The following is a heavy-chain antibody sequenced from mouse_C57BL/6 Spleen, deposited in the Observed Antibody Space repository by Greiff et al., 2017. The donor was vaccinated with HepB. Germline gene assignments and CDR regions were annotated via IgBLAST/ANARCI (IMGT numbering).Heavy chain of an antibody. CDR2: INPNNGGT. V-gene: IGHV1-18*01. J-gene: IGHJ3*01. D-gene: IGHD1-1*01. CDR1: GYTFTDYN. CDR3: ARSATTVDAWFAY. Sequence: VQLQQSGPELVKPGASVKIPCKASGYTFTDYNMDWVKQSHGKSLEWIGDINPNNGGTIYNQKFKGKATLTVDKSSSTAYMELRSLTSEDTAVYYCARSATTVDAWFAYWGQGTLVTVSA.